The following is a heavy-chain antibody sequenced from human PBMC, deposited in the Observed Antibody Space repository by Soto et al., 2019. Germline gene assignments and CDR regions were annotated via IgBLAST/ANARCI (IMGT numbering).Heavy chain of an antibody. Sequence: GSLRLSCAASGFTFSSYAMHWVRQAPGKGLEWVAVISYDGSNKYYADSVKGRFTISRDNSKNTLYLQMNSLRAEDTAVYYCARAESSWGPFDYWGQGTLVTVSS. V-gene: IGHV3-30-3*01. CDR1: GFTFSSYA. CDR2: ISYDGSNK. J-gene: IGHJ4*02. D-gene: IGHD6-13*01. CDR3: ARAESSWGPFDY.